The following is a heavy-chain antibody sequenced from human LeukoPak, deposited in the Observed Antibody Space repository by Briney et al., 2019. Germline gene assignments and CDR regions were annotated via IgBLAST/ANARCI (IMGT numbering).Heavy chain of an antibody. D-gene: IGHD3-22*01. Sequence: SETLSLTCTVSGGFISSGASDWGWIRQYPKRGLEWVGYINHSGSTYYNPSLGSRVTMSVDTSKNQFSLKLSSVTAADSAVYYCARAARQGFTMIVVPFFYFDLWGRGTLVTVSS. CDR3: ARAARQGFTMIVVPFFYFDL. CDR1: GGFISSGASD. V-gene: IGHV4-31*03. J-gene: IGHJ2*01. CDR2: INHSGST.